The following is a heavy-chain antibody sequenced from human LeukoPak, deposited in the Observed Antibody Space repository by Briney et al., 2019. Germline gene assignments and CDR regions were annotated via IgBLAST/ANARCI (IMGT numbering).Heavy chain of an antibody. Sequence: SETLSLTCTVSGGSISSYYWSWIRQPPGKGLEWIGYIYYSGSTNYNPSLKSRVTISVDTSKNQFSLKLSSVTAADAAVYYCARLSVTKDAFDIWGQGTMVTVSS. J-gene: IGHJ3*02. CDR1: GGSISSYY. CDR3: ARLSVTKDAFDI. V-gene: IGHV4-59*01. CDR2: IYYSGST. D-gene: IGHD4-17*01.